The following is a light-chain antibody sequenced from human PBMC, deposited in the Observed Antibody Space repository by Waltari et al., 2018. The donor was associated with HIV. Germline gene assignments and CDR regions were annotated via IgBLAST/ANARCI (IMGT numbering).Light chain of an antibody. Sequence: QSILTQPPSVSGAPGQRVTISCTGSSSNIGAVFDVHWYQQLPGTAPKLLIYGDNSRPSGVPDRFFGSKSGSSASLAITGLQAEDEADYYCQSYDSSLSGSLVFGGGTKLTVL. CDR1: SSNIGAVFD. CDR2: GDN. V-gene: IGLV1-40*01. CDR3: QSYDSSLSGSLV. J-gene: IGLJ2*01.